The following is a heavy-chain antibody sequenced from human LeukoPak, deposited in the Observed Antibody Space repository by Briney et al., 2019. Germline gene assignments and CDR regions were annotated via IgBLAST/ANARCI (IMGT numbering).Heavy chain of an antibody. CDR2: ISAYNGNT. CDR3: ASLIEYSSSRVRTDDAFDI. V-gene: IGHV1-18*01. CDR1: GYTFTSYG. Sequence: GASVKASCKASGYTFTSYGISWVRQAPGQGLEWMGWISAYNGNTNYAQKLQGRVTMTTDTSTSTAYMELRSLRSDDTAVYYCASLIEYSSSRVRTDDAFDIWGQGTMVTVSS. J-gene: IGHJ3*02. D-gene: IGHD6-6*01.